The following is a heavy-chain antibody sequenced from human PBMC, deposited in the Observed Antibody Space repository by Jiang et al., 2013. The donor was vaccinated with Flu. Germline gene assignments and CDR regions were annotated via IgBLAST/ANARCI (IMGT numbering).Heavy chain of an antibody. J-gene: IGHJ3*02. CDR1: GFTFSSYA. V-gene: IGHV3-30*01. D-gene: IGHD4-23*01. Sequence: VQLVESGGGVVQPGRSLRLSCAASGFTFSSYAMHWVRQAPGKGLEWVAVISYDGSNKYYADSVKGRFTISRDNSKNTLYLQMNSLRAEDTAVYYCARGSHSTVVTPVYAFDIWGKGQWSPSL. CDR2: ISYDGSNK. CDR3: ARGSHSTVVTPVYAFDI.